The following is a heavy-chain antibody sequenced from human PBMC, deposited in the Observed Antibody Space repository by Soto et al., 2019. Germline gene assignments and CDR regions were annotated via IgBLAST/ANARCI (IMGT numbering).Heavy chain of an antibody. J-gene: IGHJ4*02. CDR2: IYYSGST. D-gene: IGHD1-1*01. CDR1: GGSISSSSYY. CDR3: ARHFGTISPFGPFDY. Sequence: QLQLQESGPGLVKPSETLSLTCTVSGGSISSSSYYWGWIRQPPGKGLEWIGSIYYSGSTYYNPSLETRSAISVDTSKNLFSLKLSSVTAADTAVYYCARHFGTISPFGPFDYWGQGTLVTVSS. V-gene: IGHV4-39*01.